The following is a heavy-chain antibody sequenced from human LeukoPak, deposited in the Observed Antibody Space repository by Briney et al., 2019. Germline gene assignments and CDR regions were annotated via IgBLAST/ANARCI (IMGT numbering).Heavy chain of an antibody. D-gene: IGHD6-13*01. CDR3: AKEYSSSWTPYYFDY. CDR2: ISGSGGST. J-gene: IGHJ4*02. Sequence: GGSLRLSCAASGFTFSSYSMNWVRQAPGKGLEWVSAISGSGGSTYYADSVKGRFTISRDNSKNTLYLQMNSLRAEDTAVYYCAKEYSSSWTPYYFDYWGQGTLVTVSS. CDR1: GFTFSSYS. V-gene: IGHV3-23*01.